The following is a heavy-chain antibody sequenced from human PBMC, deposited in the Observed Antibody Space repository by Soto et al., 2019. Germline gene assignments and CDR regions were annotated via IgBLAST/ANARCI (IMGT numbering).Heavy chain of an antibody. CDR1: GYTFTSYA. V-gene: IGHV1-3*01. CDR2: INAGNGNT. J-gene: IGHJ4*02. D-gene: IGHD3-10*01. CDR3: ARVTYYYGSGSYFSFDY. Sequence: ASVKVSCTASGYTFTSYAMHWVRQAPGQRLEWMGWINAGNGNTKYSQKFQGRVTITRDTSASTAYMELSSLRSEDTAVYYCARVTYYYGSGSYFSFDYWGQGTLVTVSS.